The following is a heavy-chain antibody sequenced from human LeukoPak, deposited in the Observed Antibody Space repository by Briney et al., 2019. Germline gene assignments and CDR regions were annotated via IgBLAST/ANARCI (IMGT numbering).Heavy chain of an antibody. D-gene: IGHD3-16*02. Sequence: SETLSLTCAVYGGSFSGYYWSWIRQPPGKGLEWIGEINHSGSTNYNPSLKSRVTISVDTSKNQFSLKLSSVTAADTAVYYCAREGGGSNRCLDWGQGTLVTVSS. CDR2: INHSGST. V-gene: IGHV4-34*01. CDR3: AREGGGSNRCLD. CDR1: GGSFSGYY. J-gene: IGHJ1*01.